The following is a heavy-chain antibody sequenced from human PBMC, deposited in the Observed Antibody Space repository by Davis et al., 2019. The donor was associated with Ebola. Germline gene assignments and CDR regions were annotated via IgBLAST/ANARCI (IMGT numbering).Heavy chain of an antibody. CDR3: ARGDLGGKQLVY. D-gene: IGHD6-13*01. Sequence: SETLSLTCAVYGGSFSGYYWSWIRQPPGKGLEWIGEINHSGSTNYNPSLKSRVTISVDTSKNQFSLKLSSVTAADTAVYYCARGDLGGKQLVYWGQGTLVTVSS. V-gene: IGHV4-34*01. CDR2: INHSGST. CDR1: GGSFSGYY. J-gene: IGHJ4*02.